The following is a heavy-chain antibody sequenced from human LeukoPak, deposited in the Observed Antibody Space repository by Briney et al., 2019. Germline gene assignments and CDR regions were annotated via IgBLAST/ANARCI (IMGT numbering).Heavy chain of an antibody. Sequence: ASVKVSCKASGGTFRSYAISWVRQAPGQGLEWMGGIIPIFGTANYAQKFQGRVTITADESTSTAYMELSSLRSEDTAVYYCARAIYGDLYYFDYWGQGTLVTVSS. CDR1: GGTFRSYA. V-gene: IGHV1-69*13. CDR3: ARAIYGDLYYFDY. J-gene: IGHJ4*02. D-gene: IGHD4-17*01. CDR2: IIPIFGTA.